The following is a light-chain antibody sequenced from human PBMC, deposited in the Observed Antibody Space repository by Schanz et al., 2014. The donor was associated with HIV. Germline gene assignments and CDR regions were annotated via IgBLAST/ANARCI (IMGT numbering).Light chain of an antibody. CDR2: GAS. CDR3: QQYGSTPLT. V-gene: IGKV3-20*01. J-gene: IGKJ4*01. CDR1: QSVSSSS. Sequence: ENVLTQSPGTLSLSPGERATLSCRASQSVSSSSLAWYQQKPGQAPSLLISGASSRATGIPDRFSGGGSGTDFTLTISRLEPEDFAVYYCQQYGSTPLTFGGGTKVDIK.